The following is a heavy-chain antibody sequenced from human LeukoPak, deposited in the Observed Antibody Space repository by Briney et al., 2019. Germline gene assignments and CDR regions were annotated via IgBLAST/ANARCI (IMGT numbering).Heavy chain of an antibody. J-gene: IGHJ5*02. CDR2: ISSSGSTI. V-gene: IGHV3-11*01. D-gene: IGHD2-2*01. CDR1: GFTFSDYY. Sequence: GGSLGLSCAASGFTFSDYYMSWIRQAPGKGLEWVSYISSSGSTIYYADSVKGRFTISRDNAKNSLYLQMNSLRAEDTAVYYCARRGYCSSTSCDSNWFDPWGQGTLVTVSS. CDR3: ARRGYCSSTSCDSNWFDP.